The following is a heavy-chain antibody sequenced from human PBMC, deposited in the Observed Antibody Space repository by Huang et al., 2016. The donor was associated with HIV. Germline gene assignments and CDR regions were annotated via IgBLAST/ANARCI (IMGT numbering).Heavy chain of an antibody. CDR2: VYSDGDT. J-gene: IGHJ4*02. CDR1: GGSISGRY. V-gene: IGHV4-59*11. CDR3: ARDLGLGWFGAFDL. D-gene: IGHD3-10*01. Sequence: QVQLQESGPALVKPSETLSLTCTVSGGSISGRYWSWIRRPPGKGLEWIGTVYSDGDTNYNPARKSRVTMSLGSSKNHFSLKLKSVTVADTAIYICARDLGLGWFGAFDLWGQGTLVTVSA.